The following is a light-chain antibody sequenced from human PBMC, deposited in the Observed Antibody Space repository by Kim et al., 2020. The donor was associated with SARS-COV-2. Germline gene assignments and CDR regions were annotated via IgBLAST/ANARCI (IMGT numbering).Light chain of an antibody. CDR1: KLGDKY. CDR2: QDS. Sequence: PGQTASITCSGDKLGDKYACWYQQKPGQSPVLVIYQDSKRPSGIPERFSGSNSGNTATLTISGTQAMDEADYYCQAWDSSTANYVFGTGTRVTVL. J-gene: IGLJ1*01. V-gene: IGLV3-1*01. CDR3: QAWDSSTANYV.